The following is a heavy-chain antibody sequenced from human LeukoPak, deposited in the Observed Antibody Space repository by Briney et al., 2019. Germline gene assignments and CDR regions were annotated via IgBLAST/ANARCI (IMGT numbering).Heavy chain of an antibody. J-gene: IGHJ6*02. CDR3: AREDGSGSYVVGFYYYGMDV. Sequence: GGSLRLSCAASGFTFSSYAMHWVRQAPGKGLEWVAVISYDGSNKYYADSVKGRFTISRDNSKNTLYLQMNSLRAEDTAVYYCAREDGSGSYVVGFYYYGMDVWGQGTTVTVSS. D-gene: IGHD3-10*01. V-gene: IGHV3-30-3*01. CDR1: GFTFSSYA. CDR2: ISYDGSNK.